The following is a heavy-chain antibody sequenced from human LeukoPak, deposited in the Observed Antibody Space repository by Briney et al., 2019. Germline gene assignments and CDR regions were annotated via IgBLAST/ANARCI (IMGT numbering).Heavy chain of an antibody. D-gene: IGHD3-22*01. CDR1: GFTFSSYS. CDR3: ARDDPVNYYDSSPSRGPF. J-gene: IGHJ3*01. CDR2: ISSSSSYI. Sequence: GGSLRLSCAASGFTFSSYSMNWVRQAPGKGLEWVSSISSSSSYIYYADSVKGRFTISRDNAKNSLYLQMNSLRAEDTAVYYCARDDPVNYYDSSPSRGPFWGQGTMVTVSS. V-gene: IGHV3-21*01.